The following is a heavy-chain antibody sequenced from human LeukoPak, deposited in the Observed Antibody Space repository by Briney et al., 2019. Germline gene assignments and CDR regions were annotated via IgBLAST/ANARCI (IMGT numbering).Heavy chain of an antibody. V-gene: IGHV3-33*06. D-gene: IGHD6-6*01. CDR2: IWYDGSNK. CDR3: AKDREYSSSATLDY. J-gene: IGHJ4*02. Sequence: PGGSLRLSCAASGFTFSSYGMHWVRQAPGKGLEWVAVIWYDGSNKYYADSVKGRFTISRDNSKNSLYLQMNSLRAEDTAVYYCAKDREYSSSATLDYWGQGTLVTVSS. CDR1: GFTFSSYG.